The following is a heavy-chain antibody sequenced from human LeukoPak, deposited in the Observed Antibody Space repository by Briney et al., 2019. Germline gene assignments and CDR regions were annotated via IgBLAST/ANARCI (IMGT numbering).Heavy chain of an antibody. CDR3: AREPGTATGY. CDR2: IYPNTGGT. D-gene: IGHD1-1*01. V-gene: IGHV1-2*02. J-gene: IGHJ4*02. Sequence: GASVKVSCKASGYTFTNYYLHWVRQAPGQGLEWMGWIYPNTGGTKSTRKFQGRVSMTRDTSINTAYMEMNNLTSGDTAVYYCAREPGTATGYWGQGTLVTVSS. CDR1: GYTFTNYY.